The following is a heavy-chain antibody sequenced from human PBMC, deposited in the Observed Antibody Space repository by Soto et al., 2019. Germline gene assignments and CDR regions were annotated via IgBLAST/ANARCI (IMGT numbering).Heavy chain of an antibody. CDR3: ARPFSSGWVFDY. CDR1: GGSISSSSYY. D-gene: IGHD6-19*01. J-gene: IGHJ4*02. V-gene: IGHV4-39*01. Sequence: SETLSLTCTVSGGSISSSSYYWGWIRQPPGKGLEWIGSIYYSGSTYYNPSLKSRVTISVDTSKNQFSLKLSSVTAADTAVYYCARPFSSGWVFDYWGQGTLVTVSS. CDR2: IYYSGST.